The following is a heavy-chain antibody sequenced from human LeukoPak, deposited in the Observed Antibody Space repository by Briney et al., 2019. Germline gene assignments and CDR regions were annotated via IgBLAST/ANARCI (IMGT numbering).Heavy chain of an antibody. CDR2: IYSGGST. CDR1: GFTVSSNY. J-gene: IGHJ4*02. D-gene: IGHD1-26*01. V-gene: IGHV3-53*01. Sequence: GGSLRLSCTASGFTVSSNYMSWVRQAPGKGLEWVSVIYSGGSTYYADSVKGRFTISRDNSKNTLYLQMNSLRAEDTAVYYCAREIVGGGGFDYWGQGTLVTVSS. CDR3: AREIVGGGGFDY.